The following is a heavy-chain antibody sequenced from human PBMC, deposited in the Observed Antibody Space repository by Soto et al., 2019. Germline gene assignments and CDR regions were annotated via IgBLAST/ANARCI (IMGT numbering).Heavy chain of an antibody. D-gene: IGHD6-19*01. CDR2: ISAYNGNT. J-gene: IGHJ4*02. CDR3: ARDLGSGWYGYSDY. V-gene: IGHV1-18*01. Sequence: ASVKVSCKASGFTFTSSAMHWVRQARGQGLEWMGWISAYNGNTNYAQKLQGRVTMTTDTSTSTAYMELRSLRSDDTAVYYCARDLGSGWYGYSDYWGQGTLVTVSS. CDR1: GFTFTSSA.